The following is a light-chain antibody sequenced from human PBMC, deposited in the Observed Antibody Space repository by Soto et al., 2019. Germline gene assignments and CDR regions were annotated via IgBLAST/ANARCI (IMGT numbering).Light chain of an antibody. J-gene: IGKJ3*01. CDR3: QQSYTAVFT. CDR2: GAS. V-gene: IGKV1-39*01. Sequence: DIQMTQSPSSLSASVGDRVTITCRASQSIRNYLNWYQQKPGKAPNLLIYGASSLRSGVPSRFSGSGSETDFTLTIDNLQPEDFATYYCQQSYTAVFTFGPGTKVDIK. CDR1: QSIRNY.